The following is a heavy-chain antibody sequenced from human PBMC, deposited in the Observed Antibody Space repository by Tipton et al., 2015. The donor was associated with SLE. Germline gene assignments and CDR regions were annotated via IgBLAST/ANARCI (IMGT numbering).Heavy chain of an antibody. J-gene: IGHJ5*02. D-gene: IGHD3-22*01. CDR2: ISGSGGIT. CDR1: GFTFSNYD. V-gene: IGHV3-23*01. CDR3: AKGTKYYYDSKRHTNWFDP. Sequence: SGFTFSNYDMSWVRQAPGKGLEWVSGISGSGGITYYADSVKGRFTISRDNSKNTLYLQMNSLRVEDTAVYYCAKGTKYYYDSKRHTNWFDPWGQGTLVTVSS.